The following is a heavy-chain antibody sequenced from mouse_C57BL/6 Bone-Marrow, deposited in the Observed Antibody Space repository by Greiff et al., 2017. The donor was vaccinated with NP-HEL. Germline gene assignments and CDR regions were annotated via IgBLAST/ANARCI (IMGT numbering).Heavy chain of an antibody. D-gene: IGHD2-5*01. V-gene: IGHV1-72*01. CDR3: ARSYSNYVGTWFAY. CDR1: GYTFTSYW. Sequence: QVQLKQPGAELVKPGASVKLSCKASGYTFTSYWMHWVKQRPGRGLEWIGRIDPNSGGTKYNEKFKSKATLTVDKPSSTAYMQLSSLTSEDSAVYYCARSYSNYVGTWFAYWGQGTLVTVSA. J-gene: IGHJ3*01. CDR2: IDPNSGGT.